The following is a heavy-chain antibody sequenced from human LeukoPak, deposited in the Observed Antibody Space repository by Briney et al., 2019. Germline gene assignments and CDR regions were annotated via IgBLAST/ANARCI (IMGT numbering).Heavy chain of an antibody. CDR3: ARDSIWFGDETNDY. CDR1: GFTFSSYW. CDR2: IKQDGSEK. D-gene: IGHD3-10*01. Sequence: GGSLRLSCVASGFTFSSYWMSWVRQAPGKGLEWVANIKQDGSEKYYVDSVKGRFTISRDNAKNSLYLQMNSLRAEDTAVYYCARDSIWFGDETNDYWGQGTLVTVSS. J-gene: IGHJ4*02. V-gene: IGHV3-7*01.